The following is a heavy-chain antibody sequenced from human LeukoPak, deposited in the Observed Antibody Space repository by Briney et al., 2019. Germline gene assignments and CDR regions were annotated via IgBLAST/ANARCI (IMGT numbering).Heavy chain of an antibody. D-gene: IGHD3-10*01. J-gene: IGHJ4*02. V-gene: IGHV3-11*01. CDR2: IGGSGTPI. CDR3: ARFAGSGSYYIDY. Sequence: GGSLRLSCAASGFTFSDYYMSWIRQAPGKGLEWGSYIGGSGTPIFYAHSVKGRFTISRDNAKNSLYLQMNSLRAEDTAVYYCARFAGSGSYYIDYWGQGTQITVSS. CDR1: GFTFSDYY.